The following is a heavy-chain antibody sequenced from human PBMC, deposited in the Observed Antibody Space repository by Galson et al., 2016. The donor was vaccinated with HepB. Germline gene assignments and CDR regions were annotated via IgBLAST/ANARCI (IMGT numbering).Heavy chain of an antibody. J-gene: IGHJ4*02. D-gene: IGHD2-21*01. CDR3: AKDAIPSHGVEL. CDR2: TTGHGDKT. V-gene: IGHV3-23*01. CDR1: GFTFNSYA. Sequence: SLRLSCAASGFTFNSYAMSWVRQAPGKGLEWVSATTGHGDKTYYADSVKGRFTISRDNSKDTLYLQMDSLRAEDTAVYFCAKDAIPSHGVELWGQGTLVTVSS.